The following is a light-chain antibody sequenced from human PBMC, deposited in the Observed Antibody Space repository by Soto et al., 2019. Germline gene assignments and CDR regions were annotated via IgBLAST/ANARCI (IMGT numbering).Light chain of an antibody. CDR1: QSVLYSSNNMNY. CDR3: QQSYSPPYT. Sequence: DIVMTQSPDSLAVSLGERATINCKSTQSVLYSSNNMNYLAWYQQKPGQPPKLLIYWASTRGSGVPDRFSGSGSGTDFTLTISSLQAEDFATYYCQQSYSPPYTFGQGTKLEIK. V-gene: IGKV4-1*01. J-gene: IGKJ2*01. CDR2: WAS.